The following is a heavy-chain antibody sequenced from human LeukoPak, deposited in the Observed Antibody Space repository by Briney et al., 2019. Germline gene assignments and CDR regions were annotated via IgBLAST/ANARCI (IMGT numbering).Heavy chain of an antibody. CDR3: ARGLGNNWFDP. J-gene: IGHJ5*02. V-gene: IGHV4-30-2*01. CDR2: IYHSGST. CDR1: GGSISSGGYS. D-gene: IGHD1-26*01. Sequence: SETLSLTCAVSGGSISSGGYSWSWIRQPPGKGLEWIGYIYHSGSTYYNPSPKSRVTISVDRSKNQFSLKLSSVTAADTAVYYCARGLGNNWFDPWGQGTLVTVSS.